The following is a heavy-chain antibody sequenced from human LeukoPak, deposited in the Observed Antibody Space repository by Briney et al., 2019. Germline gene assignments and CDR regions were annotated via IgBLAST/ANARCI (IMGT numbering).Heavy chain of an antibody. J-gene: IGHJ5*02. Sequence: ASVKVSCKASGGTFSSYAISWVRQAPGQGLEWMGGIIPIFGTANYAQKFQGRVTIHTDESKSTAYMELSSLRSEDTAVYYCARGEYPQDHWFDPWGQGPLVTVSS. CDR1: GGTFSSYA. V-gene: IGHV1-69*05. CDR2: IIPIFGTA. CDR3: ARGEYPQDHWFDP. D-gene: IGHD6-6*01.